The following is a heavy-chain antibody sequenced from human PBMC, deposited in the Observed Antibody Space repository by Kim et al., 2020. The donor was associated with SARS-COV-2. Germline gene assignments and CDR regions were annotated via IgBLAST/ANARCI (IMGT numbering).Heavy chain of an antibody. CDR2: INSDGSST. D-gene: IGHD2-21*02. CDR1: GFTFSSYW. CDR3: AREDVEYCGGDCYLKWFDP. J-gene: IGHJ5*02. V-gene: IGHV3-74*01. Sequence: GGSLRLSCAASGFTFSSYWMHWVRQAPGKGLVWVSRINSDGSSTSYADSVKGRFTISRDNAKNTLYLQMNSLRAEDTAVYYCAREDVEYCGGDCYLKWFDPWGQGTLVTVSS.